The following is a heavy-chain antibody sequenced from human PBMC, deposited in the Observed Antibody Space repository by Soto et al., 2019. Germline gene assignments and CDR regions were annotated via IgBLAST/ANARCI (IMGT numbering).Heavy chain of an antibody. D-gene: IGHD6-19*01. CDR1: GGSIRSSSYY. V-gene: IGHV4-39*01. Sequence: SETLSLTFTASGGSIRSSSYYWDFIRHPPLTGLEWIGTIHYSWNTSYSPSLKSRVTISVDTSNNRLSLKLTSVTAAETAVYYCVRKQNPVVRWLVKDYFDSWGQGTQVPVSS. CDR2: IHYSWNT. J-gene: IGHJ4*02. CDR3: VRKQNPVVRWLVKDYFDS.